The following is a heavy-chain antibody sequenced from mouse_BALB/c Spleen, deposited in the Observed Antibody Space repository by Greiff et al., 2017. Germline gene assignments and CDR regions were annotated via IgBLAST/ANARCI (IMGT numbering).Heavy chain of an antibody. CDR3: ASPSYGSSSWFAY. V-gene: IGHV5-6*01. Sequence: EVKVVESGGDLVKPGGSLKLSCAASGFTFSSYGMSWVRQTPDKRLEWVATISSGGSYTYYPDSVKGRFTISRDNAKNTLYLQMSSLKSEDTAMYYCASPSYGSSSWFAYWGQGTLVTVSA. J-gene: IGHJ3*01. D-gene: IGHD1-1*01. CDR2: ISSGGSYT. CDR1: GFTFSSYG.